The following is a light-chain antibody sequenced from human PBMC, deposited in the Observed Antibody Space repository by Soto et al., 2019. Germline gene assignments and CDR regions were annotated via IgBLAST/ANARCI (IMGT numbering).Light chain of an antibody. Sequence: EIVLTQSPGTLSLSPGETATVSCRATESLITKALAWYQQKPGQAPRLLIYGAFTRDAAIPDRFNGSGSGTDFALTISRLELEDSAVYYCQQYDNRSPLTFGGGTKVEI. CDR1: ESLITKA. V-gene: IGKV3-20*01. CDR2: GAF. CDR3: QQYDNRSPLT. J-gene: IGKJ4*01.